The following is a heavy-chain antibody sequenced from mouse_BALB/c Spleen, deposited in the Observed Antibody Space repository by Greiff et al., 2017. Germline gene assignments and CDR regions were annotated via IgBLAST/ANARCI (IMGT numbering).Heavy chain of an antibody. D-gene: IGHD4-1*01. Sequence: EVQLQQSGPELVKPGASVKIPCKASGYTFTDYNMYWVKQSHGKSLEWIGDINPNNGGTIYNQKFKGKATLTVDKSSSTAYMELRSLTSEDTAVYYCARSNWDYAMDYWGQGTSVTVSS. CDR1: GYTFTDYN. J-gene: IGHJ4*01. V-gene: IGHV1-18*01. CDR2: INPNNGGT. CDR3: ARSNWDYAMDY.